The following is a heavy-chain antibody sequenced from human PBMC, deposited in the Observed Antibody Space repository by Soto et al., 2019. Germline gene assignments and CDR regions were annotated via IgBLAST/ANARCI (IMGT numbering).Heavy chain of an antibody. CDR3: ARAAARQYSSGWYYFDY. CDR2: INPNSGGT. Sequence: ASVKGYCKTAGYTFSVYYMHWVRQAPGQGLEWMGWINPNSGGTNYAQKFQGWVTMTRDTSISTAYMELSRLRSDDTAVYYCARAAARQYSSGWYYFDYWGQGTLVTVSS. CDR1: GYTFSVYY. J-gene: IGHJ4*02. D-gene: IGHD6-19*01. V-gene: IGHV1-2*04.